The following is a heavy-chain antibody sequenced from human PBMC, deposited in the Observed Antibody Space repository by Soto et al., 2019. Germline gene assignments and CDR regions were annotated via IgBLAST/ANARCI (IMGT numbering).Heavy chain of an antibody. D-gene: IGHD3-10*01. J-gene: IGHJ1*01. CDR3: ARDGNYYGSGSYRYFQH. CDR2: IKEDGSEK. Sequence: GGSLRLSCAASGFTSSSYWMSWVRQAPGKGLEWVANIKEDGSEKNYVDSVKGRFTISRDNAKNSLLLQMNSLRVDDTAVYFCARDGNYYGSGSYRYFQHWGQGTLVTVSS. V-gene: IGHV3-7*01. CDR1: GFTSSSYW.